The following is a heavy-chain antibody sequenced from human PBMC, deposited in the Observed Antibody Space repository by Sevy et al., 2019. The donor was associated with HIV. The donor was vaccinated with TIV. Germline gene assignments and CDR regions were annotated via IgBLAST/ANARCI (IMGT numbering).Heavy chain of an antibody. CDR3: TREGKGIAVAGTSDAFDI. V-gene: IGHV3-49*03. J-gene: IGHJ3*02. CDR2: IRSKAYGGTT. D-gene: IGHD6-19*01. CDR1: GFTFGDYA. Sequence: GGSLRLSCTASGFTFGDYAMSWFRQAPGKGLEWVGFIRSKAYGGTTEYAASVKGRFTISRDDSKSIAYLQMNSLKTEETAVYYCTREGKGIAVAGTSDAFDIWGQGTMVTVSS.